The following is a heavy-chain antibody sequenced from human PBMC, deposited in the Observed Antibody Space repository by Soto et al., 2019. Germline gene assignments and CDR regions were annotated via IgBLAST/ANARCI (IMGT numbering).Heavy chain of an antibody. D-gene: IGHD1-26*01. CDR3: AREEGSYYGGGGMDV. V-gene: IGHV4-61*01. CDR1: GGSVSSGSYY. CDR2: IYYSGST. Sequence: QVQLQESGPGLVKPSETLSLTCTVSGGSVSSGSYYWSWIRQPPGKGLEWIGYIYYSGSTNYNPSLKSRVTMSVDTSKNQFSLKLSSVTAADTAVYYCAREEGSYYGGGGMDVWGQGTTVTVSS. J-gene: IGHJ6*02.